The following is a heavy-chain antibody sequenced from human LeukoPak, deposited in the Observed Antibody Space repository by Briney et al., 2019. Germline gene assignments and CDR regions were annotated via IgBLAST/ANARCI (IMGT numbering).Heavy chain of an antibody. J-gene: IGHJ4*02. CDR1: GVTFSDYN. V-gene: IGHV3-11*04. Sequence: KPGGSLRLSCAASGVTFSDYNIRWVRQAPGKGLEWGASISRSGSTKYYADSVKGRFTDSRDNAEKSLFLQTDNLRAEDTGIYYCERDDGYTNGWYVDYWGPGTVVIVSS. CDR3: ERDDGYTNGWYVDY. CDR2: ISRSGSTK. D-gene: IGHD6-19*01.